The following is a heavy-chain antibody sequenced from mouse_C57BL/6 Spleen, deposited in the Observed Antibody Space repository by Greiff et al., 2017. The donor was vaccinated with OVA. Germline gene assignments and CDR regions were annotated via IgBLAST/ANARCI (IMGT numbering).Heavy chain of an antibody. CDR3: ARRTTVVGNYFDY. CDR1: GYTFTSYW. CDR2: IDPSDSYT. V-gene: IGHV1-69*01. D-gene: IGHD1-1*01. J-gene: IGHJ2*01. Sequence: QVQLQQPGAELVMPGASVKLSCKASGYTFTSYWMHWVKQRPGQGLEWIGEIDPSDSYTNYNQKFKGKSTLTVDKSSSTAYMQLSSLTSEDSAVYYCARRTTVVGNYFDYWGQGTTLTVSS.